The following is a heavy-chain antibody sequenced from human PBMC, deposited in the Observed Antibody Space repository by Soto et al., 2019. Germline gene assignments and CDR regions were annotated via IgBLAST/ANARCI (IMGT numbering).Heavy chain of an antibody. CDR1: GDTFNFYS. Sequence: QVHLVQSGAEVKRPGSSVKVSCKASGDTFNFYSINWVRQAPGLGLEWLGRVNPILSLSNYAQRFQGRVTMTADKSTSTAYMILNSLKSEDTAIYYCATSYGSGYRAFDYWGQGALVTVSS. CDR2: VNPILSLS. J-gene: IGHJ4*02. V-gene: IGHV1-69*02. D-gene: IGHD3-10*01. CDR3: ATSYGSGYRAFDY.